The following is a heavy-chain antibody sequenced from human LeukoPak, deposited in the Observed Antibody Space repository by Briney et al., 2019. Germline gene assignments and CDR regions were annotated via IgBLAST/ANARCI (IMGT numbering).Heavy chain of an antibody. CDR2: IYYSGST. CDR1: GGSISSSSYY. J-gene: IGHJ6*03. V-gene: IGHV4-39*07. CDR3: AREKDTVTPRGEYYYYYMDV. Sequence: SETLSLTCTVSGGSISSSSYYWGWIRQPPGKGLEWIGSIYYSGSTNYNPSLKSRVTMSVDTSKNQFSLKLSSVTAADTAVYYCAREKDTVTPRGEYYYYYMDVWGKGTTVTISS. D-gene: IGHD4-17*01.